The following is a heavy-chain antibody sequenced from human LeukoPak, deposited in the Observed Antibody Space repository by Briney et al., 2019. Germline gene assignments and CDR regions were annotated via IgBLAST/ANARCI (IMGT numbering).Heavy chain of an antibody. D-gene: IGHD5-18*01. Sequence: SETLSLTCTASGGSISSYYWSWIRQPPGKGLEWIGYIYYSGSTNYNPSLKSRVTISVDTSKNQFSLKLSSVTAADTAVYYCASTVDTAMVTFDYWGQGTLVTVSS. CDR1: GGSISSYY. CDR3: ASTVDTAMVTFDY. V-gene: IGHV4-59*01. J-gene: IGHJ4*02. CDR2: IYYSGST.